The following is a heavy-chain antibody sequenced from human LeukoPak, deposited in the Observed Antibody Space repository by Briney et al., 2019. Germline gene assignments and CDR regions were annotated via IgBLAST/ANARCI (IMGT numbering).Heavy chain of an antibody. CDR2: INPSGGST. D-gene: IGHD5-18*01. V-gene: IGHV1-46*01. J-gene: IGHJ5*02. Sequence: GASVKVSCKASGYTFTSYYMHWVRQAPGQGLEWMGIINPSGGSTSYAQKFQGRVTMTRDMSTSTVYMELSSLRSEDTAVYYCARDKLRGYTVKDWFDPWSQGTLVTVSS. CDR1: GYTFTSYY. CDR3: ARDKLRGYTVKDWFDP.